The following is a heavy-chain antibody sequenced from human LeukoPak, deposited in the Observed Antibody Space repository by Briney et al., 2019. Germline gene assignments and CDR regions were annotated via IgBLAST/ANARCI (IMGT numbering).Heavy chain of an antibody. CDR1: GYTFTSYY. CDR3: ARAELVGATMMWFDY. V-gene: IGHV1-46*01. CDR2: INPTGGST. Sequence: ASVKVSCKASGYTFTSYYMHWVRQAPGEGLEWMGIINPTGGSTSYAQKFQGRVTMTRDTSTSTVYMELSSLRSEDTAVYYCARAELVGATMMWFDYWGQGTLVTVSS. D-gene: IGHD1-26*01. J-gene: IGHJ4*02.